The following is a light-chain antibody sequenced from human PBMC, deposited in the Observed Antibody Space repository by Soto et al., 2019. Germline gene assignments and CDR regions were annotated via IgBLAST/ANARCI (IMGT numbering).Light chain of an antibody. V-gene: IGKV3-11*01. CDR1: QSVSSN. Sequence: ELVLTQSPGTLSLSPGERATLSCRASQSVSSNLAWYQQKPGQAPRLLIHDASHRAAGIPARFSGSGFGTDFTLTISSLEPEDAAVYYCQQRSNWPPITFGQGTRLENK. CDR2: DAS. CDR3: QQRSNWPPIT. J-gene: IGKJ5*01.